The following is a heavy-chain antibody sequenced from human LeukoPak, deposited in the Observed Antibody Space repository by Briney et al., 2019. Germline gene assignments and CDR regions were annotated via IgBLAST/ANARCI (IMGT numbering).Heavy chain of an antibody. CDR1: GFTFSSYA. D-gene: IGHD6-13*01. CDR3: AESIAGAWPYDH. J-gene: IGHJ4*02. CDR2: ISGSGGST. V-gene: IGHV3-23*01. Sequence: GGSLRLSCAASGFTFSSYAMSWVRQAPGKGLEGVSAISGSGGSTDYADSVKGRFTISRENSKDPLYLQMNSLGAGDTAVYYCAESIAGAWPYDHWGQGTLVTVSS.